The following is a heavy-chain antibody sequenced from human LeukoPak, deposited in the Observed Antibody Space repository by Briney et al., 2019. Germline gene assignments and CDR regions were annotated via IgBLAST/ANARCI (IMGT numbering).Heavy chain of an antibody. J-gene: IGHJ3*02. D-gene: IGHD5-18*01. CDR1: GFTFSTYS. CDR2: ISGSGGST. Sequence: GGSLRLSCVASGFTFSTYSMSWVRQAPGKGLEWVSAISGSGGSTYYADSVKGRFTISRDNSKNTLYLQMNSLRAEDTAVYYCAKDGRRYSYGSDAFDIWGQGTMVTVSS. V-gene: IGHV3-23*01. CDR3: AKDGRRYSYGSDAFDI.